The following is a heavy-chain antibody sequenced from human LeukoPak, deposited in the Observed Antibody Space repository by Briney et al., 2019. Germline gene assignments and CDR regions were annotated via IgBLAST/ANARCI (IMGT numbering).Heavy chain of an antibody. V-gene: IGHV3-53*01. CDR1: GFTVSSNY. Sequence: PGGSLRLSCAASGFTVSSNYMSWVRQAPGKGLEWVSVIYSGGSTYYADSVKGRFTISRDNSKNTLYLQMNSLRAEDTAVYYCARDAPPSIMGATWPRGVYWGQGTLVTVSS. J-gene: IGHJ4*02. CDR3: ARDAPPSIMGATWPRGVY. D-gene: IGHD1-26*01. CDR2: IYSGGST.